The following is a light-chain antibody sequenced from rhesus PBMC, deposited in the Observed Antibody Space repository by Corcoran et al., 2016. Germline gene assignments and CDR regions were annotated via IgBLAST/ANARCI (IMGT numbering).Light chain of an antibody. Sequence: QAAPTQSPSVSASPGQSFTISCTGTSGDIGGYARVSWYQQHPGKSPKLMIYEVPMRPSGVSGRFSGSRSYNTASLTISGLQAEDEADYFSSSCSTSDTFVFGSGTRLTVL. CDR2: EVP. CDR3: SSCSTSDTFV. V-gene: IGLV2-13*03. CDR1: SGDIGGYAR. J-gene: IGLJ1*01.